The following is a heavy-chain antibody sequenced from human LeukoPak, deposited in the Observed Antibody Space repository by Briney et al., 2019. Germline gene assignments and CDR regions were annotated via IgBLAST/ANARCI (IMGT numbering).Heavy chain of an antibody. CDR1: GYSFTSYW. CDR3: ARLRANYYDSSPYYFDY. D-gene: IGHD3-22*01. J-gene: IGHJ4*02. Sequence: GESLKISCKGSGYSFTSYWIGWVRQMPGKGLEWMGIFYPGDSDTRYSPSFQGQVTISADKSISTAYLQWSSLKASDTAMYYCARLRANYYDSSPYYFDYWGQGTLVTVSS. CDR2: FYPGDSDT. V-gene: IGHV5-51*01.